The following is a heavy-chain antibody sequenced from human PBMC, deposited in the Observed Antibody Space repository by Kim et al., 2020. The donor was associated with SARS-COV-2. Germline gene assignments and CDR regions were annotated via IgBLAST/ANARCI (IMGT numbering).Heavy chain of an antibody. J-gene: IGHJ3*02. CDR3: AKTLAYDGGAFDI. CDR1: GFTFSDYV. Sequence: GGSLRLSCAASGFTFSDYVMSWVRQAPGKGLEWVSGISGSGGRTYYADSVKGRFTISRDNSKNTLYVQMNSLRAEDTAVYYCAKTLAYDGGAFDIWGQGTMVIVSS. CDR2: ISGSGGRT. D-gene: IGHD3-16*01. V-gene: IGHV3-23*01.